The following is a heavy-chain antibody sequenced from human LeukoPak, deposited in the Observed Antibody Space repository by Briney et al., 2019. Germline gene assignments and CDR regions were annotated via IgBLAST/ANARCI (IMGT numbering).Heavy chain of an antibody. Sequence: ASVKLSCTASVYTFTIYSISWVRQAPRQGLEWMGWISAYNGDTNYALKLQGRVTMTTDTSTSTAYMELRSLRSDDTAVYYCARDRAVAGLFSDYWGQGTLVTVSS. V-gene: IGHV1-18*01. CDR3: ARDRAVAGLFSDY. D-gene: IGHD6-19*01. J-gene: IGHJ4*02. CDR2: ISAYNGDT. CDR1: VYTFTIYS.